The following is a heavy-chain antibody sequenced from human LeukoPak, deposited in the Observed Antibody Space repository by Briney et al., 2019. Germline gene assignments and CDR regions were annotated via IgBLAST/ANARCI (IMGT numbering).Heavy chain of an antibody. CDR2: IYHSGST. CDR1: GGSISSSNW. D-gene: IGHD1-26*01. CDR3: ARAGSGIVGANFDY. J-gene: IGHJ4*02. V-gene: IGHV4-4*02. Sequence: PSETLSLTCAVSGGSISSSNWWGWVRQPPGKGLEWIGEIYHSGSTNYNPSLKSRVTISVDKSKIQFSLKLSSVTAADTAVYYCARAGSGIVGANFDYWGQGTLVTVSS.